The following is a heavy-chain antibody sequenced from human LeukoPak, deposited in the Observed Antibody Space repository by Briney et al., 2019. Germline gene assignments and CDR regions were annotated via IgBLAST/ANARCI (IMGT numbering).Heavy chain of an antibody. CDR3: ARPYRYCSGGSCSEHYFDY. J-gene: IGHJ4*02. CDR1: GFTFSSYG. CDR2: IWFDGSNK. V-gene: IGHV3-33*01. Sequence: GGSLRLSCAASGFTFSSYGMHWVRQAPGKGLEWVAVIWFDGSNKFYGESVKGRFTIPRDNSKSTLYLQVNSLRADDTAVYYCARPYRYCSGGSCSEHYFDYWGQGTLVTVSP. D-gene: IGHD2-15*01.